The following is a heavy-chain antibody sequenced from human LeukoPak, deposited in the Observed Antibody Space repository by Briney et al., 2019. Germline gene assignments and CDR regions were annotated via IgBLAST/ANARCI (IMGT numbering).Heavy chain of an antibody. V-gene: IGHV3-23*01. CDR2: ISGSGGST. D-gene: IGHD6-13*01. J-gene: IGHJ4*02. CDR1: GFTFSSYA. Sequence: GGSLRLSCAASGFTFSSYAMSWVRQAPGKGLEWVSDISGSGGSTYYADSVKGRFTISRDNSKNTLYLQMNSLRAEDTAVYYCAKEGEQYSSSCYTTGFDYWGQGTLVTVSS. CDR3: AKEGEQYSSSCYTTGFDY.